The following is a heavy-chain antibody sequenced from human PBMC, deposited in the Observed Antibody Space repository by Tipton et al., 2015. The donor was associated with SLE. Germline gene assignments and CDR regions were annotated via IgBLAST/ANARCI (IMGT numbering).Heavy chain of an antibody. V-gene: IGHV3-30*04. CDR2: ISYDGSNK. CDR3: ARDVDGYSGYADPSVDY. CDR1: GFTFSSYA. J-gene: IGHJ4*02. Sequence: SLRLSCAASGFTFSSYAMHWVRQAPGKGLEWVAVISYDGSNKYYADSVKGRFTISRGNSKNTLYLQMNSLRAEDTAVYYCARDVDGYSGYADPSVDYWGQGTLVTVSS. D-gene: IGHD5-12*01.